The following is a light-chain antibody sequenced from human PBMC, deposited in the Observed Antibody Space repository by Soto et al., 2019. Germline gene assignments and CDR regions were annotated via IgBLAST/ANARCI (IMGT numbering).Light chain of an antibody. J-gene: IGLJ1*01. V-gene: IGLV2-14*01. Sequence: QSVLTQPASVSGSPGQSITISCTGTSSDVGGYNYVSWYQQHPGRAPKLMIYEVSHRPSGVSNRFSGSKSGNTASLTISGLQAEDEADYYCSSYTGSSTFYVFGTGTKVTVL. CDR2: EVS. CDR1: SSDVGGYNY. CDR3: SSYTGSSTFYV.